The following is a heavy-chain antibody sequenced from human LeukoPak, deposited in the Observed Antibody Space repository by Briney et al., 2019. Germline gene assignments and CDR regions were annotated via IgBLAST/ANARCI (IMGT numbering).Heavy chain of an antibody. J-gene: IGHJ4*02. V-gene: IGHV1-69*04. Sequence: SVKVSCKASGYTFTIYGISWVRQAPGQGLEWMGRIIPILGIANYAQKFQGRVTITADKSTSTAYMELSSLRSEDTAVYYCARSGIAAAGRFDYWGQGTLVTVSS. CDR1: GYTFTIYG. CDR2: IIPILGIA. CDR3: ARSGIAAAGRFDY. D-gene: IGHD6-13*01.